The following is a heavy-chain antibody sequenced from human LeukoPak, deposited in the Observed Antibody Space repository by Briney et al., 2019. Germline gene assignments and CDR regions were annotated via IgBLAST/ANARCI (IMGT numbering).Heavy chain of an antibody. CDR2: RNGCST. J-gene: IGHJ6*03. V-gene: IGHV3-20*04. Sequence: GGTLRLSCAASGFTFDDYSMSWVRQAPGKGVERISGRNGCSTVYADSVKGRFTISRDNAKNSLYLQMNSLRAEDTALYYCGRGYYLDYYYYYMDVWGKGTTVTVSS. D-gene: IGHD3-22*01. CDR1: GFTFDDYS. CDR3: GRGYYLDYYYYYMDV.